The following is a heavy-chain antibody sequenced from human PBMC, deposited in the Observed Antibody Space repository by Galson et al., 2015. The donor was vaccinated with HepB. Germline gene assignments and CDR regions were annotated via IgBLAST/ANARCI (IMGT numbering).Heavy chain of an antibody. J-gene: IGHJ6*02. CDR2: IYYSGST. Sequence: TLSLTCTVSGGSISSGDYYWSWIRQHPGKGLEWIGHIYYSGSTYYKPSLKSRLTISVDTSKNQFSLKLSSVTAADTAVYYCARGNGYCSSTSCFFYYYGMDVWGQGTTVTVSS. CDR1: GGSISSGDYY. D-gene: IGHD2-2*03. CDR3: ARGNGYCSSTSCFFYYYGMDV. V-gene: IGHV4-31*03.